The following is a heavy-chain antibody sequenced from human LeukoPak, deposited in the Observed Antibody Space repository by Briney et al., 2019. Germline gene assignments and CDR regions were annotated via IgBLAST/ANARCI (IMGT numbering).Heavy chain of an antibody. Sequence: ASVKVSCKASGYTFTSHYMHWVRQAPEQGLEWMGIISPSGGSTYYADSVKGRFTISRDNSKNTLYLQMNSLRAEDTAVYYCAKSGLNRFDYWGQGTLVTVSS. J-gene: IGHJ4*02. CDR2: ISPSGGST. CDR3: AKSGLNRFDY. V-gene: IGHV1-46*04. CDR1: GYTFTSHY. D-gene: IGHD2-15*01.